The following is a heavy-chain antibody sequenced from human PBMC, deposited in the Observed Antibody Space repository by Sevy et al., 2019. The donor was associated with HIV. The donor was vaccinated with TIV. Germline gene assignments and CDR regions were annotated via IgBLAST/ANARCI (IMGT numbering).Heavy chain of an antibody. V-gene: IGHV1-8*01. CDR2: MNPNSGNT. CDR3: ARPLGISSSWYKVSNYYYYGMDV. CDR1: GYTFTSYD. Sequence: ASVKVSCKASGYTFTSYDINWVRQATGQGLEWMGWMNPNSGNTGYAQKFQGRVTMTRNTSISTAYMGLSSLRSEDTAVYYCARPLGISSSWYKVSNYYYYGMDVWGQGTTVTVSS. D-gene: IGHD6-13*01. J-gene: IGHJ6*02.